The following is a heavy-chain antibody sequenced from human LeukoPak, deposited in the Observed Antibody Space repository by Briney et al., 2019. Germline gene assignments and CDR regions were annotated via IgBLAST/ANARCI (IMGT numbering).Heavy chain of an antibody. Sequence: GGSLRLSCAASGFTFDDYAMHWVRQAPGKGLEWVSGISWNSGSIGYADSVKGRFTISRDNAKNSLYLQMNSLRAEDTALYYCAKYSSSWHYFDYWGQGTLVTVSS. D-gene: IGHD6-13*01. CDR1: GFTFDDYA. V-gene: IGHV3-9*01. CDR3: AKYSSSWHYFDY. CDR2: ISWNSGSI. J-gene: IGHJ4*02.